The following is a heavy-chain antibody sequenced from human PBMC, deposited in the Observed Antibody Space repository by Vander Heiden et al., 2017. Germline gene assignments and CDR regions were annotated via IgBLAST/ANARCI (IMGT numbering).Heavy chain of an antibody. CDR1: GFTSSSYW. D-gene: IGHD2-15*01. J-gene: IGHJ6*02. CDR2: IKQDGSEK. CDR3: ARDCSGATCYPNYYYGMDV. Sequence: AKLVESGGGLVQPGGSLRLSCAASGFTSSSYWMSWVRQAPGKGLEWVANIKQDGSEKYYVDSVKGRFTISRDNSKNSLYLQMNSLSAEDAAVYYCARDCSGATCYPNYYYGMDVWGQGTTVTVSS. V-gene: IGHV3-7*01.